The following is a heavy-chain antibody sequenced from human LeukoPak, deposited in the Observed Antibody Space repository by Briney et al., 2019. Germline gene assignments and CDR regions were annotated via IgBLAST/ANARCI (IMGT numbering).Heavy chain of an antibody. CDR2: IYHSGGT. D-gene: IGHD6-19*01. Sequence: SETLSLTCTVSGGSISSGGYYWSWIRQPPGKGLEWIGYIYHSGGTYYNPSLKSRVTISVDRSKNQFSLKLSSVTAADTAVYYCARVRSSGWYELRAFDIWGQGTMVTVS. CDR3: ARVRSSGWYELRAFDI. CDR1: GGSISSGGYY. V-gene: IGHV4-30-2*01. J-gene: IGHJ3*02.